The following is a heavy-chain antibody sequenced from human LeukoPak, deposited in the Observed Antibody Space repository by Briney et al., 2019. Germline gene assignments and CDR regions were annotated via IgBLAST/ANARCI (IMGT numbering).Heavy chain of an antibody. CDR1: GFTFSRHA. Sequence: GGSLRLFCAASGFTFSRHAMSWVRQAPGKGLEWVSTTGLNSVNTLCAESVQGRFSISRDNSKNTLDLQMDNLRVDDTAVYYCAKGDDIGKHPTRAYYFDTWGQGTLGTVSS. J-gene: IGHJ4*02. V-gene: IGHV3-23*01. CDR3: AKGDDIGKHPTRAYYFDT. CDR2: TGLNSVNT. D-gene: IGHD5-24*01.